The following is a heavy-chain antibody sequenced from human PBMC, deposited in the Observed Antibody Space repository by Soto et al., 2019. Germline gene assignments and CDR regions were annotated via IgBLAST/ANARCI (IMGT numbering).Heavy chain of an antibody. J-gene: IGHJ4*02. CDR2: INPSGGST. V-gene: IGHV1-46*01. CDR3: ARLYYDFWSGSTSFGTFDY. CDR1: GYTFTSYY. Sequence: ASVKVSCKASGYTFTSYYIHWVRQAPGQGLEWMGIINPSGGSTSYAQKFQGRVTMTRDTSTSTVYMELSSLRSEDTAVYYCARLYYDFWSGSTSFGTFDYWGQGTLVTVSS. D-gene: IGHD3-3*01.